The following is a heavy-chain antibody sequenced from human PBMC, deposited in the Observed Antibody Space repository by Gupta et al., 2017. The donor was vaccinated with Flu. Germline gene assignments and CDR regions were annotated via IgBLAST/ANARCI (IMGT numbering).Heavy chain of an antibody. J-gene: IGHJ4*02. V-gene: IGHV3-15*01. CDR1: GSDLSRIS. CDR2: IKAGGTT. CDR3: TALSTLGGVIVHSF. Sequence: EVQLVESGGGLVKTGGSLRLSCAASGSDLSRISMGWVRQAPGKGREWVGHIKAGGTTDYAAPVKGRFTFSRDDSQNMVYLQMNSLKSEDTAVYYCTALSTLGGVIVHSFWGQGTLVTVSS. D-gene: IGHD3-16*02.